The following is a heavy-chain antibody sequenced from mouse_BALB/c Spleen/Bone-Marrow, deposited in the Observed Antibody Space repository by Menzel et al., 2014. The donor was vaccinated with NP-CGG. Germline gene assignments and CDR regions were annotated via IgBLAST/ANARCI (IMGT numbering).Heavy chain of an antibody. D-gene: IGHD1-1*01. CDR3: ARSYYYGSSPFAY. J-gene: IGHJ3*01. CDR2: ISYSGST. CDR1: GYSVTSDYA. V-gene: IGHV3-2*02. Sequence: ESGPGLVKPSQSLSLPCTVTGYSVTSDYAWNWIRQFPGNKLEWMGYISYSGSTSYNPSLKSRISITRDTSKNQFFLQLNSVTTEDTATYYCARSYYYGSSPFAYWGQGTLVTVSA.